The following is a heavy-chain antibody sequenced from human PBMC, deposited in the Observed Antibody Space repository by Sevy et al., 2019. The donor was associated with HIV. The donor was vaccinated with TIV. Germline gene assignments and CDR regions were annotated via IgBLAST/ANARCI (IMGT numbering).Heavy chain of an antibody. CDR3: AREDGISAFDI. J-gene: IGHJ3*02. CDR2: IFTSGST. CDR1: GGSISSGNYY. V-gene: IGHV4-61*02. D-gene: IGHD2-21*01. Sequence: KQSQTLSLTCTVSGGSISSGNYYWSWIRQPAGKGLEWIGRIFTSGSTNYNPSLKSRLTISGDTSKNQFSLKLSSVTAADTAVYYCAREDGISAFDIWGRGTMVTVSS.